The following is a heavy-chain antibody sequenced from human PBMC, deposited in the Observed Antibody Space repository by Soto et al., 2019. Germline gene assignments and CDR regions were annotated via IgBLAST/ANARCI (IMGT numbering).Heavy chain of an antibody. V-gene: IGHV3-74*01. CDR2: INNDGSRT. J-gene: IGHJ4*02. Sequence: GESLKISCAAPGFTFGNYWMHWVRQVPGEGLVWVSSINNDGSRTWYADSVRGRIAMSRDNARNLVYLQMNSLRAEDTAVYYCGTTFEYWGQGALVTVSS. D-gene: IGHD1-26*01. CDR3: GTTFEY. CDR1: GFTFGNYW.